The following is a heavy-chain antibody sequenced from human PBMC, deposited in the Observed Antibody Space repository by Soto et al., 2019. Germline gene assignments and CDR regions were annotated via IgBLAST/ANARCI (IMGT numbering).Heavy chain of an antibody. CDR2: ISGSGGST. J-gene: IGHJ4*02. CDR3: AKHWSSGYYYRGVIDY. CDR1: GFTFSSYA. Sequence: PGGSLRLSCTASGFTFSSYAMSWVRQAPGKGLEWVSAISGSGGSTYYADSVKGRFTISRDNSKNTLYLQMNSLRAEDTAVYYCAKHWSSGYYYRGVIDYWGQGTRVTVSS. D-gene: IGHD3-22*01. V-gene: IGHV3-23*01.